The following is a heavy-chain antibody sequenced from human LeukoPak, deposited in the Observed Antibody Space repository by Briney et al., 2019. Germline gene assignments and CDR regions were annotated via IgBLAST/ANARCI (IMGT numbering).Heavy chain of an antibody. Sequence: GRSLRLSCAASGFTFSSYGMHWVRQAPGKGLEWVAVISYDGSNKYYADSVKGRFTISRDNSKNTLYLQMNSLRAEDTAVYHCAKEFYYGSGSYYYFDYWGQGTLVTVSS. D-gene: IGHD3-10*01. CDR2: ISYDGSNK. CDR3: AKEFYYGSGSYYYFDY. J-gene: IGHJ4*02. CDR1: GFTFSSYG. V-gene: IGHV3-30*18.